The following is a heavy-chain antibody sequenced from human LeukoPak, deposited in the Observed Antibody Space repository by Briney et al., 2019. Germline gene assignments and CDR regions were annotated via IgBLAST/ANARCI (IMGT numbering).Heavy chain of an antibody. CDR3: ARDSRTTIFGVVSWWFDP. CDR1: GGSISSYY. J-gene: IGHJ5*02. CDR2: IYYSGST. V-gene: IGHV4-59*01. Sequence: SETLSLTCTVSGGSISSYYWGWIRQPPGKGLEWMGYIYYSGSTNYNPSLKSRVTISVDTSKNQFSLKLSSVTAADTAVYYCARDSRTTIFGVVSWWFDPWGQGTLVTVSS. D-gene: IGHD3-3*01.